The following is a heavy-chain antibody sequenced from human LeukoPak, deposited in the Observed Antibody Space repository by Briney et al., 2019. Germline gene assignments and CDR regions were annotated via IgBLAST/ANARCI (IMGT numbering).Heavy chain of an antibody. CDR3: ARDGVDSGPIDY. J-gene: IGHJ4*02. Sequence: SETLSLTCTVSGGSISSYYWSWIRQPPGKGLEWIGSIYYSGSTYYNPSLKSRVTISVDTSKNQFSLKLSSVTAADTAVYYCARDGVDSGPIDYWGQGTLVTVSS. V-gene: IGHV4-39*07. D-gene: IGHD6-25*01. CDR1: GGSISSYY. CDR2: IYYSGST.